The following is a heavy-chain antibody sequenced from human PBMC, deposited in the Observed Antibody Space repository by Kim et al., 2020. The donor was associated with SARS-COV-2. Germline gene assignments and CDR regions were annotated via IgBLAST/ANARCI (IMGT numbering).Heavy chain of an antibody. Sequence: ASVKVSCKASGYTFTSYYMHWVRQAPGQGLEWMGIINPSGGSTSYAQKFQGRVTMTRDTSTSTVYMELSSLRSEDTAVYYCARDPEGIAAAGTEAGYWFDPWGQGTLVTVSS. CDR2: INPSGGST. CDR3: ARDPEGIAAAGTEAGYWFDP. D-gene: IGHD6-13*01. CDR1: GYTFTSYY. V-gene: IGHV1-46*01. J-gene: IGHJ5*02.